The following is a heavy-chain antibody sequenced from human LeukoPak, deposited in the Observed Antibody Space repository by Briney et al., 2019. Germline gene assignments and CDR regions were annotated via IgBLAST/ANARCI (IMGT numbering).Heavy chain of an antibody. CDR3: ARITMVLGVIISFY. J-gene: IGHJ4*02. V-gene: IGHV1-18*01. D-gene: IGHD3-10*01. CDR1: GYTFTSYG. Sequence: ASVKVSCKASGYTFTSYGISWVRQAPGQGLEWMGWISAYNGNTNYAQKLQGRVTMTTDTSTSTAYMELRSLRSDDTAVYYCARITMVLGVIISFYWGQGTLVTVSS. CDR2: ISAYNGNT.